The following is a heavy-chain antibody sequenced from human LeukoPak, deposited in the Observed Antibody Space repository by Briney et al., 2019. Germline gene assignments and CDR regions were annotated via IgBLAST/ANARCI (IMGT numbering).Heavy chain of an antibody. Sequence: SETLSLTCTVSGGSISSYYWSWIRQPPGKGLEWIGEINHSGSTNYNPSLKSRVTISVDTSKNQFSLKLSSVTAADTAVYYCARGTSRRIAVAGIWGQGTLVTVSS. J-gene: IGHJ4*02. V-gene: IGHV4-34*01. CDR3: ARGTSRRIAVAGI. D-gene: IGHD6-19*01. CDR1: GGSISSYY. CDR2: INHSGST.